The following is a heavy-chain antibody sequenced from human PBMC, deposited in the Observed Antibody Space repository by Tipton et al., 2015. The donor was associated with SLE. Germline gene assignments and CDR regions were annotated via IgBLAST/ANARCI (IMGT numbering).Heavy chain of an antibody. V-gene: IGHV4-39*02. J-gene: IGHJ5*02. CDR1: GDSISSSGYY. Sequence: TLSLTCTVSGDSISSSGYYWVWIRQSPGKGLEWVGSIYDNGNTYYNPSLKSRVTISVDTSKNHFSLKLSSVTAADTAVYYCARGELPVAIDRWFDPWGQGTPVTVSS. CDR3: ARGELPVAIDRWFDP. D-gene: IGHD2-2*02. CDR2: IYDNGNT.